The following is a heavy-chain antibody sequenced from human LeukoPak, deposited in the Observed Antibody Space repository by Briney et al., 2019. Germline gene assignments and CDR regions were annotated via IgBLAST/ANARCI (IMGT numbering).Heavy chain of an antibody. CDR1: GGSFSGYY. D-gene: IGHD4-23*01. Sequence: SETLSLACAVYGGSFSGYYWSWIRQPPGKGLEWIGEINHSGSTNYNPSLKSRVTISVDTSKNQFSLKLSSVTAADTAVYYCARLGGWFDPWGQGTLVTVSS. J-gene: IGHJ5*02. CDR2: INHSGST. V-gene: IGHV4-34*01. CDR3: ARLGGWFDP.